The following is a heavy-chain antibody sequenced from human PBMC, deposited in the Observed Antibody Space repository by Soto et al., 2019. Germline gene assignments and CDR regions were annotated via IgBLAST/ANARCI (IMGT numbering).Heavy chain of an antibody. CDR1: GFTFSSYG. D-gene: IGHD3-22*01. J-gene: IGHJ6*02. CDR3: AGGGHYYDSSGYYAIYGMDV. CDR2: IWYDGSNK. Sequence: GGSLRLSCAASGFTFSSYGMHWVRQAPGKGLEWVAVIWYDGSNKYYADSVKGRFTISRDNSKNTLYLQMNSLRAEDTAVYYCAGGGHYYDSSGYYAIYGMDVWGQGTTVTVSS. V-gene: IGHV3-33*01.